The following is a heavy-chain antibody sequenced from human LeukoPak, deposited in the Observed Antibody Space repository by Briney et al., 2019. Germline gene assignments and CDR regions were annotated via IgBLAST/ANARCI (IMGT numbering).Heavy chain of an antibody. V-gene: IGHV1-2*02. CDR3: ARGAKLYYYGSGSYYLMYYFDY. D-gene: IGHD3-10*01. CDR1: GYTFTGYY. CDR2: INPNSGGT. Sequence: ASVKVSCKASGYTFTGYYMHWVRQAPGQGLEWMGWINPNSGGTNYAQKFQGRVTMTRDTSISTAYMELSRLRSDDTAVYYCARGAKLYYYGSGSYYLMYYFDYWGQGALVTVSS. J-gene: IGHJ4*02.